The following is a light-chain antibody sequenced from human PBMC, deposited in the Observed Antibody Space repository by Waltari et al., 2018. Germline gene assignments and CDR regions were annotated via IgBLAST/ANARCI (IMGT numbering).Light chain of an antibody. V-gene: IGLV1-40*01. CDR2: GNS. J-gene: IGLJ1*01. CDR1: SSNIGTDYG. Sequence: QSVLTQPPSVSGAPGQRVTISCPGSSSNIGTDYGVKWYQQLPGTAPKVLIFGNSKRPSGVPDRFSGSRSGTSASLAITGLQAEDEADYYCQSYDNSLSGSYVFGTGTKLSVL. CDR3: QSYDNSLSGSYV.